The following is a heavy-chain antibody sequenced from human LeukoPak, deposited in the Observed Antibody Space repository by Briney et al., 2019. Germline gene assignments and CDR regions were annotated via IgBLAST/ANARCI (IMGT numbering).Heavy chain of an antibody. CDR2: ICPRWNT. CDR3: ARCGAWQLVGGWFDP. CDR1: GGSISSGNW. Sequence: PSETLSLTCSISGGSISSGNWWSWVRQPPGKGLEWIGEICPRWNTNHNPSLKSRVTISVDKSKNQFSLKPGPVTAADTGVYYCARCGAWQLVGGWFDPWGQGTLVTVSS. V-gene: IGHV4-4*02. D-gene: IGHD6-13*01. J-gene: IGHJ5*01.